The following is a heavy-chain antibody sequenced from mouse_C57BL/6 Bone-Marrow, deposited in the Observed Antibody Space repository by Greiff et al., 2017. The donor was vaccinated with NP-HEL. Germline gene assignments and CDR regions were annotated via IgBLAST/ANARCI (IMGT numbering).Heavy chain of an antibody. V-gene: IGHV5-16*01. J-gene: IGHJ1*03. CDR3: AREGGYYGNPHWYFDV. D-gene: IGHD2-1*01. CDR2: INYDGSST. CDR1: GFTFSDYY. Sequence: EVKVVESEGGLVQPGSSMKLSCTASGFTFSDYYMAWVRQVPEKGLEWVANINYDGSSTYYLDSLKSRFIISRDNAKNILYLQMSSLKSEDTATYYCAREGGYYGNPHWYFDVWGTGTTVTVSS.